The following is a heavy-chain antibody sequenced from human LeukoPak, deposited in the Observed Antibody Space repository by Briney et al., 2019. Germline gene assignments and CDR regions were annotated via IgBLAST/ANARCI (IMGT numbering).Heavy chain of an antibody. CDR3: ARGPIVVVAATWGY. Sequence: SETLSLTCAVYGGSFSGYYWSWIRQPPGKGLEWIGEINHSGSTNYNPSLKSRVTISVDTSKNQFCLKLSSVTAADTAVYYCARGPIVVVAATWGYCGQGTLVTVSS. V-gene: IGHV4-34*01. CDR1: GGSFSGYY. CDR2: INHSGST. D-gene: IGHD2-15*01. J-gene: IGHJ4*02.